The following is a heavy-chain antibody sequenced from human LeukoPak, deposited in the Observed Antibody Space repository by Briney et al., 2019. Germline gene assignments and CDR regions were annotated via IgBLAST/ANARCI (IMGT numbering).Heavy chain of an antibody. CDR3: ARPTVAGRRDWFDP. Sequence: ASVKVSCKASGYTFTSHGISWVRQAPGQGLEWMGWISTYNGNTNYAQKLQGRVSMTTDTSTSTAYMELRSLRSDDTAVYYCARPTVAGRRDWFDPWGQGTLVTVSS. CDR1: GYTFTSHG. CDR2: ISTYNGNT. D-gene: IGHD6-19*01. J-gene: IGHJ5*02. V-gene: IGHV1-18*01.